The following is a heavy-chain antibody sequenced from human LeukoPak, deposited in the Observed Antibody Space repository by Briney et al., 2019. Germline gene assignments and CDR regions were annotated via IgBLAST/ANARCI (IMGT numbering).Heavy chain of an antibody. D-gene: IGHD3-22*01. CDR1: GYSISSGYF. V-gene: IGHV4-38-2*02. CDR3: ARPHYYDSSGYYDY. J-gene: IGHJ4*02. CDR2: IYHSGRT. Sequence: SETLSLTCTVSGYSISSGYFWGWIRQPPGKGLEWIGNIYHSGRTYYNPSLKSRVAISVDTSKNQFSLKLSSVTAADTAVYYCARPHYYDSSGYYDYWGQGTLVTVSS.